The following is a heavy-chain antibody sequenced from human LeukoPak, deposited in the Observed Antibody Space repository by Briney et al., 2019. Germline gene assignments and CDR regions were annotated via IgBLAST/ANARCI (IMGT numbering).Heavy chain of an antibody. D-gene: IGHD3-9*01. V-gene: IGHV1-2*02. CDR2: INPNSGGT. Sequence: GASVKVSCKASGYTFTGYYMHWVRQAPGQGLEWMGWINPNSGGTNYAQKFQGRVTMTRDTSISTAYMELSRLRSDDTAVYYCARETPDWLFFDYYYYMDVWGKGTTVTVSS. CDR3: ARETPDWLFFDYYYYMDV. J-gene: IGHJ6*03. CDR1: GYTFTGYY.